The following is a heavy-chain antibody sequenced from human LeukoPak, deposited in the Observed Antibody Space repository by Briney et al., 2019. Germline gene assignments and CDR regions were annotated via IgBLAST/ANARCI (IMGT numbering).Heavy chain of an antibody. D-gene: IGHD1-26*01. CDR3: ARGLGAREVGY. CDR2: IYHSGST. V-gene: IGHV4-4*02. J-gene: IGHJ4*02. CDR1: GGSISSNHW. Sequence: SETLSLTCAVSGGSISSNHWWNWVRLPPGKGLEWIGEIYHSGSTNYNPSLKSRATISVDKSKNQFSLKLTSIDAADTAVYYCARGLGAREVGYWGQGTLVTVSS.